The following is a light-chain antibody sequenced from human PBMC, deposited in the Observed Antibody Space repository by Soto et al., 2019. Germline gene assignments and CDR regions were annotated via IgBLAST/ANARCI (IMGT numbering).Light chain of an antibody. CDR2: DVS. V-gene: IGLV2-14*03. Sequence: QSVLTQPAAVAGSPGQSIAISCTGTSSDVGAYNYVSWYQQHPGKAPNLMIYDVSNRPSGGSNRFSGSKSGNTASLTISGLQAEDEADYYCNSYPTSRTYVFGTGTKVTVL. CDR1: SSDVGAYNY. J-gene: IGLJ1*01. CDR3: NSYPTSRTYV.